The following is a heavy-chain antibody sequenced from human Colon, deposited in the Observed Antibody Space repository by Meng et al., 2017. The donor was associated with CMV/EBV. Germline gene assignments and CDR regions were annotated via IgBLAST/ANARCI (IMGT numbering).Heavy chain of an antibody. V-gene: IGHV1-69*10. J-gene: IGHJ6*02. Sequence: SVKVSCKASGGTFSSYAISWVRQAPGQGLEWMGGIIPILGIANYAQKFQGRVTITADKSTSTAYMELSSLRSEDTAVYYCTTETGLGILYGMDVWGQGTTVTVSS. CDR1: GGTFSSYA. D-gene: IGHD3-9*01. CDR2: IIPILGIA. CDR3: TTETGLGILYGMDV.